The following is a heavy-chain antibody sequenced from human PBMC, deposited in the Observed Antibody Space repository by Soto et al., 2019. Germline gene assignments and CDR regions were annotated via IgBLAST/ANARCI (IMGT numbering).Heavy chain of an antibody. V-gene: IGHV1-2*04. CDR2: INPKSGGA. CDR1: GYSFTDYH. D-gene: IGHD2-8*01. Sequence: ASVKVSCKASGYSFTDYHIHWVRQAPGQGLEWLGRINPKSGGASTAQKFQGWVTMTRDRSISTVYMELTRLRSDDTAVYFCARGHSTDCSNGVCSFFYNHEMDVWGQGTTVTV. CDR3: ARGHSTDCSNGVCSFFYNHEMDV. J-gene: IGHJ6*02.